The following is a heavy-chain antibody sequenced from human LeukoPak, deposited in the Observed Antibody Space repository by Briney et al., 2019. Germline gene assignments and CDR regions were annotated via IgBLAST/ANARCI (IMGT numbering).Heavy chain of an antibody. CDR2: IYHSGST. V-gene: IGHV4-30-2*01. CDR3: ARGLYEGSFDY. Sequence: PSETLSLTCTVSGGSVSSGSYYWSWIRQPPGKGLEWIGYIYHSGSTYYNPSLKSRVTISVDRSKNQFSLKLSSVTAADTAVYYCARGLYEGSFDYWGQGTLVTVSS. CDR1: GGSVSSGSYY. D-gene: IGHD3-3*01. J-gene: IGHJ4*02.